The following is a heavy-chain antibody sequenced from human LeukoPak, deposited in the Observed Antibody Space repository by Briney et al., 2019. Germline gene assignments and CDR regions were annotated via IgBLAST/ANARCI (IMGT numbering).Heavy chain of an antibody. CDR3: ASRSYGSGSFVFDY. V-gene: IGHV3-53*01. J-gene: IGHJ4*02. D-gene: IGHD3-10*01. CDR2: IYSGGST. CDR1: GFTVSSNY. Sequence: PGGSLRLSCAVSGFTVSSNYMSWVRQAPGKGLEWVSVIYSGGSTYYADSVKGRFTISRDNSKNMLYFQMNSLRAEDTAVYYCASRSYGSGSFVFDYWGQGTLVTVSS.